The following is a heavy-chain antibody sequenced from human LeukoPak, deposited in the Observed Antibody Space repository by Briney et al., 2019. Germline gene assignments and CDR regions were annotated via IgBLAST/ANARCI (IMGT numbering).Heavy chain of an antibody. CDR3: ARDPSSSWYFDY. CDR2: ISGTSNTI. J-gene: IGHJ4*02. Sequence: PGGSLRLSCAASGFTFSIYSMNWVRQAPGRGLEWLSYISGTSNTIYYADSVKGRFTISRDNAKNSLYLQVNSLRVEDTAVYYCARDPSSSWYFDYWGQGALVTVSS. CDR1: GFTFSIYS. D-gene: IGHD6-13*01. V-gene: IGHV3-48*01.